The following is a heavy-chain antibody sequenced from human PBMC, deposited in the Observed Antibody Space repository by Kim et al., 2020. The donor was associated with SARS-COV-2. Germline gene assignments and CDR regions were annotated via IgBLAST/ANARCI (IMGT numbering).Heavy chain of an antibody. D-gene: IGHD6-13*01. V-gene: IGHV3-30*04. CDR3: ARGNSSSWSGNYFDY. J-gene: IGHJ4*02. CDR1: GFTFSNYA. Sequence: GGSLRLSCAASGFTFSNYAMHWVRQAPGKGLEWVAVISFDGINKYYADSVKGRFTISRDNSKNTLYLQMNSLRAADTAVYYCARGNSSSWSGNYFDYWGQGTLVTVSS. CDR2: ISFDGINK.